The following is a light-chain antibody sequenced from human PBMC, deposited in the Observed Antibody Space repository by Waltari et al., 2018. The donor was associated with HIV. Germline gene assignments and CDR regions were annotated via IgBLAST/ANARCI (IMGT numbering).Light chain of an antibody. Sequence: QSALTQPASVSGSPGQSITISCTGTKSDVGDYNFVAWYQPHPDNAPNLIMFDVSDRPSGVSTRFSGSKSGNTSSLTISGLQTEDEADYYCCSYSLTRTLVFGSGTKVTVL. CDR1: KSDVGDYNF. CDR3: CSYSLTRTLV. V-gene: IGLV2-14*03. J-gene: IGLJ1*01. CDR2: DVS.